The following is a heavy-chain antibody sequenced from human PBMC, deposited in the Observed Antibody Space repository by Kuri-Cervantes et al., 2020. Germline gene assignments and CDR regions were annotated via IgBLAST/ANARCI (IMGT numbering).Heavy chain of an antibody. CDR1: GGSISSGGYS. CDR2: IYHSGST. V-gene: IGHV4-30-2*01. Sequence: SETLSLTCAVSGGSISSGGYSWSWIRQPPGKGLEWIGYIYHSGSTYYNPSLKSRVTISADRSKNQFSLKLSSVTAADTAVYYCARARDIGYCSGGSCYYFDYWGQGTLVTVSS. CDR3: ARARDIGYCSGGSCYYFDY. J-gene: IGHJ4*02. D-gene: IGHD2-15*01.